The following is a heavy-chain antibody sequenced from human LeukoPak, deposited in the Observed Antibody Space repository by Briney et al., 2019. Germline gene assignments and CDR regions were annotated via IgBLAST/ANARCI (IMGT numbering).Heavy chain of an antibody. J-gene: IGHJ5*02. CDR2: ISYSGSA. D-gene: IGHD3-10*01. CDR3: ARGQLGSGMDDP. CDR1: GVSITSYH. V-gene: IGHV4-59*01. Sequence: SETLSLTCTVTGVSITSYHWSWIRQPPGKGLEWIGYISYSGSANYNPSLKSRATILLDTSKNQFSLRLTSVTPADTAVYYYARGQLGSGMDDPWGQGALVTVSS.